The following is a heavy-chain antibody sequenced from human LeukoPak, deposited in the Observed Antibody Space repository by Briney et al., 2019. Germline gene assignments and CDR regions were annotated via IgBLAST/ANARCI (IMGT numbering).Heavy chain of an antibody. J-gene: IGHJ4*02. Sequence: PSETLSLTCTVSGGSISSYYWSWIRQPAGKGLEWIGRIYTSGSTNYNPSLKSRVTMSVDTSKNQFSLKLSSVTAADTAVYYCARGALGGHCSGGSCPPRGAFDIWGQGTLVTVSS. V-gene: IGHV4-4*07. CDR2: IYTSGST. CDR1: GGSISSYY. CDR3: ARGALGGHCSGGSCPPRGAFDI. D-gene: IGHD2-15*01.